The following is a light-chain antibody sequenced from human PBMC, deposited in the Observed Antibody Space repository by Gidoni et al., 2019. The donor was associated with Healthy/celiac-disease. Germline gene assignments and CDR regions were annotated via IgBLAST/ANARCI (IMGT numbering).Light chain of an antibody. Sequence: SVLTPPPPLSAAPGQQVTISRSGSSSNIGNKYVSWYQQLPGTAPKLLIYDNNKRPSGIPDRFSGSKSGTSATLGITGLQTGDEADYYCGTWDSSLSAGRVFGGGTKLTVL. CDR3: GTWDSSLSAGRV. CDR1: SSNIGNKY. V-gene: IGLV1-51*01. CDR2: DNN. J-gene: IGLJ3*02.